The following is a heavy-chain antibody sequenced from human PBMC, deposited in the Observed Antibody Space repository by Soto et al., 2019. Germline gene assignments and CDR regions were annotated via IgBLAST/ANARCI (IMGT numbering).Heavy chain of an antibody. V-gene: IGHV1-69*02. CDR3: SIGSWSAETFDV. CDR2: IIPMLTVT. CDR1: GGTFSTYT. Sequence: QVHLEQSGAEVKKPGSSVKVSCKAAGGTFSTYTLIWVRQAPGQGLEWMGRIIPMLTVTNSAQKFQGRVTLTADKSTGTAFMERTSLTSEDAAVYFCSIGSWSAETFDVWGQGTMVTVSS. D-gene: IGHD2-2*01. J-gene: IGHJ3*01.